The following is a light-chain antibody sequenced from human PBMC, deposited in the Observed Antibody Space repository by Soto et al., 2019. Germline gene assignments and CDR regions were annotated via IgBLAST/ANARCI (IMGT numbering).Light chain of an antibody. V-gene: IGKV3-11*01. CDR2: DAS. CDR1: QSVSSF. Sequence: EIVLTQSPGTLSLSPGERATLSCRASQSVSSFLAWYQQKPGQSPRLLIYDASNRATGIPTRFSGSGSWTDFTLSISSLEPEDFAVFYCQARSNWPSFGPGTKVDI. CDR3: QARSNWPS. J-gene: IGKJ3*01.